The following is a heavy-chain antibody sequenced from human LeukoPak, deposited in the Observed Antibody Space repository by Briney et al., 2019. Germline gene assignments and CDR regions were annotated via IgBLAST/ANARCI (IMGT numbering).Heavy chain of an antibody. CDR3: ARNEYSSSGSGQVDV. J-gene: IGHJ6*02. Sequence: SGGSLRLSCAASGFTFSSYSLNWVRQAPGKGLEWISYISSSGGSIYYADAVKGRFTISRDNAKNSLYLQMNSLGAEDTAVYYCARNEYSSSGSGQVDVWGQGTTVTVSS. CDR1: GFTFSSYS. D-gene: IGHD5-18*01. V-gene: IGHV3-48*01. CDR2: ISSSGGSI.